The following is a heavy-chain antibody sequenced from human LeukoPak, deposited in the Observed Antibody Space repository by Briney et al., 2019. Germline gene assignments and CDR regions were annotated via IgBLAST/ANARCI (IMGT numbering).Heavy chain of an antibody. J-gene: IGHJ4*02. CDR3: AKVLDSSGYYYYFDF. CDR2: ISYDGSNK. V-gene: IGHV3-30-3*01. D-gene: IGHD3-22*01. Sequence: PGGSLRLSCAASGFTFSSYAMHWVRQAPGKGLEWVAVISYDGSNKYYADSVKGRFTISRDNSKNTLYLQINSLRAADTAVYYCAKVLDSSGYYYYFDFWGQGTLVTVSS. CDR1: GFTFSSYA.